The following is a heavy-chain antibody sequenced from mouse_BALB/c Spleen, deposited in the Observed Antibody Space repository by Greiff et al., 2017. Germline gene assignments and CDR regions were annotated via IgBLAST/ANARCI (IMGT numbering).Heavy chain of an antibody. J-gene: IGHJ2*01. Sequence: EVKLLESGGGLVQPGGSRKLSCAASGFTFSSFGMHWVRQAPEKGLEWVAYISSGSSTIYYADTVKGRFTISRDNPKNTLFLQMTSLRSEDTAMYYCARSLDYGSSPDYWGQGTTLTVSS. V-gene: IGHV5-17*02. D-gene: IGHD1-1*01. CDR1: GFTFSSFG. CDR3: ARSLDYGSSPDY. CDR2: ISSGSSTI.